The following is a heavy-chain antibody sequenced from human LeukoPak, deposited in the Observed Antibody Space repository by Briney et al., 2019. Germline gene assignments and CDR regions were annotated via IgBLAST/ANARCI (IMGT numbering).Heavy chain of an antibody. CDR2: IYYSGST. V-gene: IGHV4-59*01. CDR1: GGSISSYY. D-gene: IGHD3-9*01. CDR3: ARDSYDILTGNNWFDP. J-gene: IGHJ5*02. Sequence: SETLSLTCTVSGGSISSYYWSWIRPPPGKGLEWIGYIYYSGSTNYNPSLKSRVTISVDTSKNQFSLKLSSVTAADTAVYYCARDSYDILTGNNWFDPWGQGTLVTVFS.